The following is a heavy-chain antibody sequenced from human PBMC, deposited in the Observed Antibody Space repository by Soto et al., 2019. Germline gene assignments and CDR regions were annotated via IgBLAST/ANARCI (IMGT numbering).Heavy chain of an antibody. Sequence: PSETLSLTCAVSGYSISSGYYWGWIRQPPGKGLEGIGSIYHSGSTYYNPSLKSRVTISVDTSKNQFSLKLSSVTAADTAVYYCARDPEWELLYFDYWGQGTLVTVSS. CDR3: ARDPEWELLYFDY. CDR2: IYHSGST. CDR1: GYSISSGYY. V-gene: IGHV4-38-2*02. J-gene: IGHJ4*02. D-gene: IGHD1-26*01.